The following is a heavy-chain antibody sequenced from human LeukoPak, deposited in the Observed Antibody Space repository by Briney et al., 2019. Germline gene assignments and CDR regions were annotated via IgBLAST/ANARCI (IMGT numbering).Heavy chain of an antibody. V-gene: IGHV3-30*02. Sequence: GGSLRLSCAAYGLTFSNYGMHWVRQAPGKGLEWVTYIRYDGRNKFYADFVKGRFTISRDNSKSTLFLQMSSLRTEDTAIYYCAKGGSNNWSFDYWGQGTLVTVSS. J-gene: IGHJ4*02. CDR1: GLTFSNYG. CDR3: AKGGSNNWSFDY. D-gene: IGHD1-1*01. CDR2: IRYDGRNK.